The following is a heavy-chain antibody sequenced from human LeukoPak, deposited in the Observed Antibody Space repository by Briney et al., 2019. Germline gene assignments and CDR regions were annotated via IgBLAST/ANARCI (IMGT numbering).Heavy chain of an antibody. CDR3: ARCDGYNYYYYYGMDV. Sequence: ASVKVACKACGGTFSSYAISWVRQAPGQGLEWMGGINPIFGTANYAQKFQGRVTITADESTSTAYMELSSLRSEDTAVYYCARCDGYNYYYYYGMDVWGQGTTVTVSS. V-gene: IGHV1-69*01. J-gene: IGHJ6*02. CDR1: GGTFSSYA. CDR2: INPIFGTA. D-gene: IGHD5-24*01.